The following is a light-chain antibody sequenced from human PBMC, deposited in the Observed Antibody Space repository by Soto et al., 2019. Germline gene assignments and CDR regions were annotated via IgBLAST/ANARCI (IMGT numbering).Light chain of an antibody. CDR2: INSDGNH. CDR3: QTWGTGIVI. CDR1: SGHNNYA. V-gene: IGLV4-69*01. Sequence: QPVLTQSPSASASLGASVRLTCTLNSGHNNYAIAWHQQQPEKGPRYLMTINSDGNHTKGDGIPDRFSGSNSGAERYLTISSLQSEDEADYYCQTWGTGIVIFGGGTKLTVL. J-gene: IGLJ2*01.